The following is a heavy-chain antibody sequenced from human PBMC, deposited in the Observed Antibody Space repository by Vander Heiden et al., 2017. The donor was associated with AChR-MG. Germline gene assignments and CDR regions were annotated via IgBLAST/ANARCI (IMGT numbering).Heavy chain of an antibody. D-gene: IGHD3-10*01. CDR1: GFTFSSYA. V-gene: IGHV3-30-3*01. Sequence: QVQLVESGGGVVQPGRSLRLSCAASGFTFSSYAMHWVRQAPGKGLEWVAVISYDGSNKYYADSVKGRFTISRDNSKNTLYLQMNSLRAEDTAVYYCARVSWKCGSGRGIDYWGQGTLVTVSS. CDR3: ARVSWKCGSGRGIDY. CDR2: ISYDGSNK. J-gene: IGHJ4*02.